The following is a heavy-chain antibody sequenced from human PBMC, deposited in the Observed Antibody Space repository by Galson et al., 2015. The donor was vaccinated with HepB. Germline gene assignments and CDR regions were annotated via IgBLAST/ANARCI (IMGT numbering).Heavy chain of an antibody. CDR2: ISAYNGNT. CDR3: ARGPVRFLEGEYMDV. Sequence: SVKVSCKASGYTFTSYGISWVRQAPGQGLEWMGWISAYNGNTNYAQKLQGRATMTTDTSTSTAYMELRSLRSDDTAVYYCARGPVRFLEGEYMDVWGKGTTVTVSS. J-gene: IGHJ6*03. D-gene: IGHD3-3*01. CDR1: GYTFTSYG. V-gene: IGHV1-18*01.